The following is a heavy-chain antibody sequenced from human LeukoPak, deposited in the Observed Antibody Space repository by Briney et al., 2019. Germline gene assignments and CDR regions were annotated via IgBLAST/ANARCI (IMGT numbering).Heavy chain of an antibody. V-gene: IGHV3-23*01. CDR1: GFTFSSYA. Sequence: PGGSLRLSCAASGFTFSSYAMSWVRQAPGKGLEWVSAISGSGGSTYYADSVKGRFTISRDNSKNTLYLQMNSLKAEDTAVYYCAKVGYQLLKYYFDYWGQGTLVTVSS. CDR3: AKVGYQLLKYYFDY. J-gene: IGHJ4*02. D-gene: IGHD2-2*01. CDR2: ISGSGGST.